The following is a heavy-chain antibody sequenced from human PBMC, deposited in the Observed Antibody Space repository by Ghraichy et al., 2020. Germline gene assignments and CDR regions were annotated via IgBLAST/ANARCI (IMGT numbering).Heavy chain of an antibody. CDR1: GFTFSDHH. CDR3: GRANKYNSGHRAINDY. D-gene: IGHD1-1*01. Sequence: GGSLRLSCAASGFTFSDHHMDWVRQAPGKGLEWVGRIRDKAYSYTTEYAASVKGRFTISRDDSKNSLYLQMNSLKTEDTAVYYCGRANKYNSGHRAINDYWGQGTLVTVSP. CDR2: IRDKAYSYTT. J-gene: IGHJ4*02. V-gene: IGHV3-72*01.